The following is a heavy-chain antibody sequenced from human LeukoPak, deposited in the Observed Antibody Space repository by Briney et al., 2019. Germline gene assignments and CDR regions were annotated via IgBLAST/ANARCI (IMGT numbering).Heavy chain of an antibody. V-gene: IGHV3-30*18. CDR2: ISYDGSNK. CDR1: GFTFSSYG. J-gene: IGHJ4*02. D-gene: IGHD3-9*01. Sequence: PGRSLRLSCAASGFTFSSYGMHWVRQAPGKGLEWVAAISYDGSNKYYADSVKGRFTISRDNSKNTLYLQMNSLRAEDTAVYYCAKSAGGYFDWLLLHHHPEYYFDYWGQGTLVTVSS. CDR3: AKSAGGYFDWLLLHHHPEYYFDY.